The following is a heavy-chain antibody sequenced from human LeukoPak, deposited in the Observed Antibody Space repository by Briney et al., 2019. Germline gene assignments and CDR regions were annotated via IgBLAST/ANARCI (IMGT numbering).Heavy chain of an antibody. CDR3: ARVRQTEETRKTWSIWEHYYYYMDV. Sequence: PGGSLRLSCAASGFTFSNFGMSWVRQAPGKGLEWVSFISGSSGGTYYADSVKGRFTISRDNAKNSLYLQMNSLRAEDTAVYYCARVRQTEETRKTWSIWEHYYYYMDVWGKGTTVTISS. J-gene: IGHJ6*03. CDR2: ISGSSGGT. D-gene: IGHD1-1*01. V-gene: IGHV3-21*01. CDR1: GFTFSNFG.